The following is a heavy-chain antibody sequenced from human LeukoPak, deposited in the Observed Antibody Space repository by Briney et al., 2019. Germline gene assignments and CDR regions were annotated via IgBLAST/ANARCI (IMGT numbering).Heavy chain of an antibody. V-gene: IGHV4-39*01. CDR3: ASLFDYCSSTSCAAFDI. CDR1: GGSISSYY. Sequence: PSETLSLTCTVSGGSISSYYWGWIRQPPGKGLEWIGSIYYSGSTYYNPSLKSRGTISVDTSKNQFSLKLSSVTAADTAVYYCASLFDYCSSTSCAAFDIWGQGTMVTVSS. J-gene: IGHJ3*02. D-gene: IGHD2-2*01. CDR2: IYYSGST.